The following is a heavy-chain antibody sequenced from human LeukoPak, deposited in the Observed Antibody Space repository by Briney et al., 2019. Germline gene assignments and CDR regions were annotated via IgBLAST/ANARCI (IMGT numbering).Heavy chain of an antibody. CDR1: GGSISSGGYY. J-gene: IGHJ6*03. D-gene: IGHD6-19*01. Sequence: SETLSLTCTVSGGSISSGGYYWSWIRQHPGKGLEWIGYIYYSGSTNKNPSLKSRVTISVDMSKNQFSLKLSSVTAADTAVYYCARAEYSSRSYYYYYMDVWGKGTTVTVSS. CDR3: ARAEYSSRSYYYYYMDV. V-gene: IGHV4-61*08. CDR2: IYYSGST.